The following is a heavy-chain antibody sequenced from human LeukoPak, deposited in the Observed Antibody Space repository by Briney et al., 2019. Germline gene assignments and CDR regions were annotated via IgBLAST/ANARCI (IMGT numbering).Heavy chain of an antibody. CDR1: GFTFSAYW. CDR2: IKQDGREK. D-gene: IGHD6-13*01. J-gene: IGHJ4*02. Sequence: GGSLRLSCAASGFTFSAYWLTWVRQAPGKGLEWVANIKQDGREKYFVDSVKGRFTISRDNAKNSVDLQMNSLRAEDTAVYYCAPMSQGSSYWGQGTLVTVSS. V-gene: IGHV3-7*03. CDR3: APMSQGSSY.